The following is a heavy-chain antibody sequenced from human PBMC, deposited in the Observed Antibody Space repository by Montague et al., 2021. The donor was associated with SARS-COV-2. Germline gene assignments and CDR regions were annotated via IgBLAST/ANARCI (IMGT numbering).Heavy chain of an antibody. Sequence: SLRLSCAASGFTFTSYAMHWVRQAPGKGLEWVAVISFDGTNKYYTDSVKGRFTISRDNSKNTLYLQMHSVRPEDTAVYYCARDQGGYSYNDYWGQGTLVTFSS. D-gene: IGHD5-18*01. V-gene: IGHV3-30-3*01. CDR2: ISFDGTNK. CDR1: GFTFTSYA. J-gene: IGHJ4*02. CDR3: ARDQGGYSYNDY.